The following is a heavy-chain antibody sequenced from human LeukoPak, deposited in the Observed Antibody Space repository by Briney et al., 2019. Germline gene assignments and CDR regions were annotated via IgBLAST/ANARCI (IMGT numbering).Heavy chain of an antibody. CDR2: IIPIFGTA. V-gene: IGHV1-69*13. D-gene: IGHD2-15*01. Sequence: SVKVSCKASGGTFSSYAISWVRQAPGQGLEWMGGIIPIFGTANYAQKFQGRVTITADESTSTAYMELSSLRSEDTAVYYCAREVGYCSGGSCLTPAPYYYYGMDVWGQGTTVTVSS. CDR3: AREVGYCSGGSCLTPAPYYYYGMDV. J-gene: IGHJ6*02. CDR1: GGTFSSYA.